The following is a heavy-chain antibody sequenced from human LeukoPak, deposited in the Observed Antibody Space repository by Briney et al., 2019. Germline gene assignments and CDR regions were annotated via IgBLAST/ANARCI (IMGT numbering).Heavy chain of an antibody. D-gene: IGHD5-18*01. Sequence: PSGTLSLTCAVYGGSFSGYYWSWIRQPPGKGLEWIGEINHSGSTDYNPSLKSRVTISVDTSKNQFSLKLSSVTAADTAVYYCARTYSYGYDNYFDYWGQGTLVTVSS. V-gene: IGHV4-34*01. CDR2: INHSGST. CDR3: ARTYSYGYDNYFDY. J-gene: IGHJ4*02. CDR1: GGSFSGYY.